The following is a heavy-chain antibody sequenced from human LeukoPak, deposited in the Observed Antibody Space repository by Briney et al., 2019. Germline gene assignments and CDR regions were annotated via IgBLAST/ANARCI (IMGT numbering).Heavy chain of an antibody. Sequence: SVKVSCKASGGTFSSYAISWVRQAPGQGLEWVGGINPIFGTANYAQKFQGRVTITTDESTSTAYMELSSLRSEDTAVYYCARDAGVPVTTGWYFDLWGRGTLVTVSS. CDR3: ARDAGVPVTTGWYFDL. CDR2: INPIFGTA. CDR1: GGTFSSYA. J-gene: IGHJ2*01. V-gene: IGHV1-69*05. D-gene: IGHD4-17*01.